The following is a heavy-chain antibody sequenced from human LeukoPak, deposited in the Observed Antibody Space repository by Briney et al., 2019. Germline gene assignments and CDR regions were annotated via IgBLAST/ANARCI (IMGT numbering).Heavy chain of an antibody. CDR3: AKGYDSSGYPVADAFDI. D-gene: IGHD3-22*01. Sequence: GGSLRLSCAASGFTFSSYAMHWVRQAPGKGLEWVAVISYDGSNKYYADSVKGRFTISRDNSKNTLYLQMNSLRAEDTAVYYCAKGYDSSGYPVADAFDIWGQGTMVTVSS. CDR1: GFTFSSYA. V-gene: IGHV3-30-3*01. CDR2: ISYDGSNK. J-gene: IGHJ3*02.